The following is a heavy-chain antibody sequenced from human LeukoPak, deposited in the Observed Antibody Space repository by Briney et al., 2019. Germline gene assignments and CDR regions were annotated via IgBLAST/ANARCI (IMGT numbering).Heavy chain of an antibody. CDR2: MYYSGSA. Sequence: SETLSLTCTVSGGSVSSTSYYWGWTRQPPGKGLEWIGSMYYSGSAFSNPSLKSRVTISVDTSKNQFSLKLRSVTATDTALYYCARQGSGTYGDAFDVWGRGTMVTVSS. CDR1: GGSVSSTSYY. D-gene: IGHD1-26*01. J-gene: IGHJ3*01. V-gene: IGHV4-39*01. CDR3: ARQGSGTYGDAFDV.